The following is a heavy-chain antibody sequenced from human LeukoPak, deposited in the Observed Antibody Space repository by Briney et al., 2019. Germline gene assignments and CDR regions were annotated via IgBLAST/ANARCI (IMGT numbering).Heavy chain of an antibody. CDR1: GGSISTSYY. CDR2: IYCSGSA. J-gene: IGHJ4*02. Sequence: PSETLSLTCTVSGGSISTSYYWGWIRQPPGKGLEWIGTIYCSGSAYYNPSLKSRVTISVDTSKKQFSLKVTSVTAADTAVYYCARQGGESYYKLLNYAYWGQGTLVTVSS. D-gene: IGHD1-26*01. V-gene: IGHV4-39*01. CDR3: ARQGGESYYKLLNYAY.